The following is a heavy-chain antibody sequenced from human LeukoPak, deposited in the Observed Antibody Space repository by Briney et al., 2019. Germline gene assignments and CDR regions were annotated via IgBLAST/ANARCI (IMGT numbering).Heavy chain of an antibody. V-gene: IGHV4-59*01. CDR3: ARVGGRRFDP. D-gene: IGHD3-16*01. CDR1: GGSISSYY. Sequence: KPSETLSLTCTVSGGSISSYYWSWIRQPPGKGLEWLGYIYYSGSTNYNPSHKSRVTISVDTSKNQFSLKLSSVTAADTAVYYCARVGGRRFDPWGQGTLVTVSS. CDR2: IYYSGST. J-gene: IGHJ5*02.